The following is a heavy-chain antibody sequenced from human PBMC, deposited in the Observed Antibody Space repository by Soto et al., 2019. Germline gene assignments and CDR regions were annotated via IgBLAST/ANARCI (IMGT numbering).Heavy chain of an antibody. J-gene: IGHJ4*02. CDR1: GFTFSSHA. CDR2: ISGSGGST. V-gene: IGHV3-23*01. D-gene: IGHD3-10*01. Sequence: GGSLRLSCAASGFTFSSHAMSWVRQAPGRGLEWVSGISGSGGSTYYADSVKGRFTISRDNSKNTLYLQMNSLRAEDTAVYYCASRNYFASGSYYWYYFDDWSQGTLVTVSS. CDR3: ASRNYFASGSYYWYYFDD.